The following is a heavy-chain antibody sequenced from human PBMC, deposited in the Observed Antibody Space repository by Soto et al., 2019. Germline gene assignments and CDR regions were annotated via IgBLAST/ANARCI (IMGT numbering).Heavy chain of an antibody. CDR1: GFSLSTSGVG. CDR2: IYWNDDK. V-gene: IGHV2-5*01. D-gene: IGHD3-9*01. Sequence: SGPTLVNPTQTLTLTCTFSGFSLSTSGVGVGWIRQPPGKALEWPALIYWNDDKRYSPSLKSRLTITKDTSKNQVVLTMTNMDPVDTATYYCAHRKAYYDILTGYSPGAFDIWGQGTMVTV. CDR3: AHRKAYYDILTGYSPGAFDI. J-gene: IGHJ3*02.